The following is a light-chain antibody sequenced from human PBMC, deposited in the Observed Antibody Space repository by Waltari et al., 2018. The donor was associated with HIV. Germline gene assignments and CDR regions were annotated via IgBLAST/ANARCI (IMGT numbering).Light chain of an antibody. J-gene: IGLJ3*02. Sequence: QSALTQPASVSAFPGQSITISCTGPESDISFYDFVSWYRQDPGKAPQLVMYSVNTRPSETFSRFSGLQSGNTASLRISGLQFEDEGDYYCSSYTSPNTLLFGGGTKLTV. CDR2: SVN. CDR1: ESDISFYDF. V-gene: IGLV2-14*03. CDR3: SSYTSPNTLL.